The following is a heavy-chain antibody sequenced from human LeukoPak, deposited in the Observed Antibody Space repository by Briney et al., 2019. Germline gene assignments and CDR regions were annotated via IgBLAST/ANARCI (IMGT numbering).Heavy chain of an antibody. CDR3: AREAVLGAGPFDY. V-gene: IGHV3-30-3*01. CDR1: GFTFSSYA. J-gene: IGHJ4*02. CDR2: ISYDGSNK. Sequence: PGRSLRLSCAASGFTFSSYAMHWVRQAPGKGQEWVAVISYDGSNKYYADSVKGRFTISRDDSKNTLYLQMNSLRAEDTAVYYCAREAVLGAGPFDYWGQGTLVTVSS. D-gene: IGHD1-1*01.